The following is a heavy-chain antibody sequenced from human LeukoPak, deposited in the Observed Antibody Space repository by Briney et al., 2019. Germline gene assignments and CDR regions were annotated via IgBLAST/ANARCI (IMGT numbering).Heavy chain of an antibody. V-gene: IGHV3-23*01. Sequence: PGGSLRLSCAASGFTFSSYAMSWVRQAPGKGLEWVSAISGSGGSTYYADSVKGRFTISRDNSKNTLYLQMNSLRAEDTAVYYCAKTRLWFGELSTGAFDIWGQGTMVTVSS. J-gene: IGHJ3*02. CDR2: ISGSGGST. CDR1: GFTFSSYA. CDR3: AKTRLWFGELSTGAFDI. D-gene: IGHD3-10*01.